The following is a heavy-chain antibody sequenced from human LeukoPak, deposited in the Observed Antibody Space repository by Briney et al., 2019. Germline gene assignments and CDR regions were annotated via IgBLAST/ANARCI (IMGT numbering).Heavy chain of an antibody. V-gene: IGHV3-48*02. D-gene: IGHD2-15*01. CDR1: GFTFSSYS. J-gene: IGHJ6*02. Sequence: GGSLRLSCAASGFTFSSYSMNWVRQAPGKGLEWISYISGSSKIIHWAESLKGRFTISRDNAKNSLYLQMNSLRDEDTAVYYCARDYSSSGSLFGYDYGIDAWGQGTTVTVSS. CDR3: ARDYSSSGSLFGYDYGIDA. CDR2: ISGSSKII.